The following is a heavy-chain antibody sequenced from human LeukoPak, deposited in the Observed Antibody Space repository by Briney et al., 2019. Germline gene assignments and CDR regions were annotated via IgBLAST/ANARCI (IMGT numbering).Heavy chain of an antibody. CDR1: GGSISSSIYYY. CDR3: ARHEAIRRDRDYDFWSGYYITRSPWG. CDR2: IYYSGST. V-gene: IGHV4-39*01. J-gene: IGHJ4*02. D-gene: IGHD3-3*01. Sequence: SETLSLTCTVSGGSISSSIYYYWGWIRQPPGKGLEWIGSIYYSGSTYYNPSLKSRVTISVDTSKNQFSLKLSSVTAADTAVYYCARHEAIRRDRDYDFWSGYYITRSPWGWGQGTLVTVSS.